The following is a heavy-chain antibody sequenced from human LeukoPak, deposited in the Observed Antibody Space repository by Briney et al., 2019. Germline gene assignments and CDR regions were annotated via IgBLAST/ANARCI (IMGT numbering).Heavy chain of an antibody. Sequence: GGSLRLSCAASGFSFSDNAMSWVPQAPGKGLEWVSTISGSGGITYYADAVKGRFTISRDNSKNTLYLQMNSLRAEDTAVYYCAKDVFLGSFGELSSYLDYWGQGTRVTVSS. CDR2: ISGSGGIT. CDR1: GFSFSDNA. V-gene: IGHV3-23*01. D-gene: IGHD3-10*01. CDR3: AKDVFLGSFGELSSYLDY. J-gene: IGHJ4*02.